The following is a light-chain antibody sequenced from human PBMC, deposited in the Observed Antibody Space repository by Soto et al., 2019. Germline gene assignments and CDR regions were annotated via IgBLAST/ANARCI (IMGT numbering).Light chain of an antibody. CDR3: NSFTTSDTWV. V-gene: IGLV2-14*01. Sequence: QSALTQPASVSGSPGQSITISCTGTNSDVGRYNFVSWYQHHPGKDPKLMIYEVSNRPSGVSHRFSGSKSGNTASLTISGLQAEDEADYYCNSFTTSDTWVFGGGTKVTVL. J-gene: IGLJ3*02. CDR2: EVS. CDR1: NSDVGRYNF.